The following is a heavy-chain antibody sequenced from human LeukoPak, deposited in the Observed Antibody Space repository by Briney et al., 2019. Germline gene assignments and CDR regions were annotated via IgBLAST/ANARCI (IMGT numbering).Heavy chain of an antibody. CDR1: GFRFGDYA. V-gene: IGHV3-9*01. CDR3: ARWPYSSSYYFDY. J-gene: IGHJ4*02. D-gene: IGHD6-6*01. Sequence: GGSLRLSCAASGFRFGDYAMHWVRQAPGKGLEWVSSISWNSGYIGYADSVKGRFTISRDNVKNSLYLQMNSLRVEDTALYYCARWPYSSSYYFDYWGQGTLVTVSS. CDR2: ISWNSGYI.